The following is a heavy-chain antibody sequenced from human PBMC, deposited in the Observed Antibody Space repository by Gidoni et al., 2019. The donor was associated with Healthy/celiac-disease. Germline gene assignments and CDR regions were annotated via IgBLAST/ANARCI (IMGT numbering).Heavy chain of an antibody. D-gene: IGHD6-19*01. CDR2: ISYDGSNK. CDR3: AKDREWAVAGTGDYYYYGMDV. Sequence: QVQLVESGGGVVQPGRSLRLSCAAAGFTFSSYGLHWVRQAPGKGLEWVAGISYDGSNKYYADSVKGRFTISRDNSKNTLYLQMNSLRAEDTAVYYCAKDREWAVAGTGDYYYYGMDVWGQGTTVTVSS. V-gene: IGHV3-30*18. J-gene: IGHJ6*02. CDR1: GFTFSSYG.